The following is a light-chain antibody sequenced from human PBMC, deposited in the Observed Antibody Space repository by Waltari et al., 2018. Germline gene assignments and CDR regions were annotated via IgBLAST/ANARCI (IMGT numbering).Light chain of an antibody. J-gene: IGLJ2*01. V-gene: IGLV2-18*02. CDR1: SSDVGRYNR. Sequence: QSALTQPPSVSGSPGQSVTISCTGTSSDVGRYNRVSWYQQPPGTAPKLMIYEVRNRPSGVPDRFSGSKSGNTASLTISGLQAEDEADYYCSSYTSSSTVVFGGGTKLTVL. CDR3: SSYTSSSTVV. CDR2: EVR.